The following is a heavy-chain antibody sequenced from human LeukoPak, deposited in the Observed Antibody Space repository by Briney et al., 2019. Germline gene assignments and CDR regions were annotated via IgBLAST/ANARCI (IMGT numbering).Heavy chain of an antibody. Sequence: ASVKVSCKASGYTFTSYGISWVRQAPGQGLEWMGGISAYNGNTNYAQKLQGRVTMTTDTSTSTAYMELRSLRSDDTAVYYRARAPHYDFWSGYYYGWFDPWGQGTLVTVSS. J-gene: IGHJ5*02. CDR3: ARAPHYDFWSGYYYGWFDP. D-gene: IGHD3-3*01. V-gene: IGHV1-18*01. CDR2: ISAYNGNT. CDR1: GYTFTSYG.